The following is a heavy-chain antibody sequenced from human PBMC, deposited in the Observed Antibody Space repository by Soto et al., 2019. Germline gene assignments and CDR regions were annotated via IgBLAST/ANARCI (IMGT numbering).Heavy chain of an antibody. V-gene: IGHV3-23*01. D-gene: IGHD4-17*01. CDR1: GFTFRRYA. CDR2: ISGSGDTT. Sequence: LSCAASGFTFRRYAMSWVRQAPGKGLEWVSTISGSGDTTYYKDSVKGRFTISRDNSKNTLYLQMNSLRAEDTAVYFCASFPIYDYGYDDDYWGQGALVTVSS. J-gene: IGHJ4*02. CDR3: ASFPIYDYGYDDDY.